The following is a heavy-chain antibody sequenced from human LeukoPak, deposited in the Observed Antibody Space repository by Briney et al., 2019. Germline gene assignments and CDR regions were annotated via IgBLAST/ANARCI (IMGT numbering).Heavy chain of an antibody. Sequence: GGSLRLSCAASEFSVGSKYMTWVRQAPGKGLEWVSLIYSGGSTYYGNSVKGRFTISRANSKNTLYLQMNSLRAEDTAVYYCAELGITMIGGVWGKGTTVTISS. CDR1: EFSVGSKY. CDR3: AELGITMIGGV. CDR2: IYSGGST. D-gene: IGHD3-10*02. V-gene: IGHV3-66*01. J-gene: IGHJ6*04.